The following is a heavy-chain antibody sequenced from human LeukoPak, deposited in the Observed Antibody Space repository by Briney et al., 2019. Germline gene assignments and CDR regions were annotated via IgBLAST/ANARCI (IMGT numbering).Heavy chain of an antibody. J-gene: IGHJ4*02. CDR2: IYSRGDT. CDR1: GFTFSSYG. Sequence: AGGSLRLSCAASGFTFSSYGMHWVRQAPGKGLEWVSVIYSRGDTYYADSVRGRFTISRDNSKNILSLQMNSLRADDTAIYYCTRVLSDTRGWYHFDYWGQGTLVTVSS. CDR3: TRVLSDTRGWYHFDY. D-gene: IGHD6-19*01. V-gene: IGHV3-53*01.